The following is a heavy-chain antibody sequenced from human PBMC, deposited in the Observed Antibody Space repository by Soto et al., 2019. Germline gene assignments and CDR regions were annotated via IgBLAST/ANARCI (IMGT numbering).Heavy chain of an antibody. CDR1: GGSISSYY. J-gene: IGHJ6*03. D-gene: IGHD1-26*01. V-gene: IGHV4-59*01. CDR2: IYYSGST. CDR3: ARSPREVDYYYYYMDV. Sequence: SXTLSLTCTVSGGSISSYYWSWIRQPPVKGLEWIGYIYYSGSTNYNPSLKSRVTISVDTSKNQFSLKLSSVTAADTAVYYCARSPREVDYYYYYMDVWGKGTTVTVSS.